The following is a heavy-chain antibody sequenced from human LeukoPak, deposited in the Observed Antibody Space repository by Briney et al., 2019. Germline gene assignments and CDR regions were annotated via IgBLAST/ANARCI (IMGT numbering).Heavy chain of an antibody. D-gene: IGHD6-13*01. V-gene: IGHV3-74*01. J-gene: IGHJ4*02. Sequence: PGGSLRLSCAASGFTFSSYWMHWVRQAPGKGLVWVSRINPDGSTTSYADSVKGRFTISRDSAKNTLYLQMNSLRAEDTAVYYCARLGGPIAAADYWGQGTLVTVSS. CDR2: INPDGSTT. CDR3: ARLGGPIAAADY. CDR1: GFTFSSYW.